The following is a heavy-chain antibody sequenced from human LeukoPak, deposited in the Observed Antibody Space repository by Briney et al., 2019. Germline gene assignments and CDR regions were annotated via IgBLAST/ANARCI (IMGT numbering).Heavy chain of an antibody. V-gene: IGHV4-34*01. CDR1: GGTFSGYY. J-gene: IGHJ4*02. CDR2: INYSGRT. Sequence: SETLSLTCAVYGGTFSGYYCSWIRQALGKGLEWIGEINYSGRTSYNPSLKSRVTISLDTTKNQFSLNLTSVTAADTAVYYCARHAPSLYDILTGYYSPSYYFDYWGQGTLVTVSS. CDR3: ARHAPSLYDILTGYYSPSYYFDY. D-gene: IGHD3-9*01.